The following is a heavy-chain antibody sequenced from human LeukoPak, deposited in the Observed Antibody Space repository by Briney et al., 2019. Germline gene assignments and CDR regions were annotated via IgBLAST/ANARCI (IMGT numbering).Heavy chain of an antibody. D-gene: IGHD6-6*01. CDR3: ASTRSIQAFDAFNL. CDR2: INPNGGGT. Sequence: ASVKVSCKASGYTLTGYYIHWVRQAPGQGLEWMGWINPNGGGTNFAQKFQGRVTMTRDTSISAAYMELSRLRSDDTAAYYCASTRSIQAFDAFNLWGQGTMVSVSS. V-gene: IGHV1-2*02. CDR1: GYTLTGYY. J-gene: IGHJ3*01.